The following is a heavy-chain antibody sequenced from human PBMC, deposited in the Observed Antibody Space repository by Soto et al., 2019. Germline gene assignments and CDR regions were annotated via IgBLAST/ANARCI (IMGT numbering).Heavy chain of an antibody. J-gene: IGHJ5*02. CDR2: IYYSGST. V-gene: IGHV4-59*01. CDR1: GGSISSYY. Sequence: SETLSLTCTVSGGSISSYYWSWIRQPPGKGLEWIGYIYYSGSTNYNPSLKSRVTISVDTSKNQFSLKLSSVTAADTAVYYCARVNGYSSSWYGEGGNNWFDPWGQGTLVTVSS. D-gene: IGHD6-13*01. CDR3: ARVNGYSSSWYGEGGNNWFDP.